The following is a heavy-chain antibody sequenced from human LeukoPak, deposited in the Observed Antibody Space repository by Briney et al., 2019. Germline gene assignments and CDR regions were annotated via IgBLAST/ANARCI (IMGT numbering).Heavy chain of an antibody. D-gene: IGHD4-11*01. CDR1: GFIVSSYY. CDR2: IYSDGST. Sequence: TGGSLRLSCVASGFIVSSYYMTWVRQAPGKGLEWVSVIYSDGSTYYADSVKGRVAISRDNSRNTVFLQMSSVRAEDTAVYYCARSYSNHLFGMDVWGQGTTVTVTS. CDR3: ARSYSNHLFGMDV. V-gene: IGHV3-66*01. J-gene: IGHJ6*02.